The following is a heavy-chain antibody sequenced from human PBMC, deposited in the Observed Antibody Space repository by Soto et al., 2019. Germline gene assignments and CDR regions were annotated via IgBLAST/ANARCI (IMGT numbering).Heavy chain of an antibody. V-gene: IGHV5-51*01. J-gene: IGHJ6*02. CDR3: ARRSRYAVGVYCMAV. D-gene: IGHD2-2*01. CDR1: GYSFTSYW. Sequence: PGESLKISCKGSGYSFTSYWIGWVRQMPGKGLEWMGIIYPGDSDTRYSPSFQGQVTISADKSISTAYLQWSSLKASDTAMSYCARRSRYAVGVYCMAVCGQGTTFAV. CDR2: IYPGDSDT.